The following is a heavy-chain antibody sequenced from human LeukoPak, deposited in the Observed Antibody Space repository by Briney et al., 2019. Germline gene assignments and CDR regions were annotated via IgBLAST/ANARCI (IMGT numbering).Heavy chain of an antibody. CDR2: ISSSGSTI. V-gene: IGHV3-11*01. CDR1: GFTFSDYY. D-gene: IGHD1-7*01. Sequence: PGGSLRLSCAASGFTFSDYYMSWIRQAPGKGLEWVSYISSSGSTIYYADSVKGRFTISRDNAKNSLYLQMNSLRAEDTAVYYCTRSGTLWNYPLFDYWGQGTLVTVSS. J-gene: IGHJ4*02. CDR3: TRSGTLWNYPLFDY.